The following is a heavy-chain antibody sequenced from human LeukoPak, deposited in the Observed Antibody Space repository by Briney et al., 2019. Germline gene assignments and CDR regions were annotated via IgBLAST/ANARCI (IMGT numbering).Heavy chain of an antibody. V-gene: IGHV4-39*01. CDR1: GASISSSSYY. J-gene: IGHJ3*02. Sequence: PSESLSLTCTVSGASISSSSYYWGWIRQPPGKGLEWIGSIYYSGSTYYNPSLKSQVTISVDTSKNQFSLKLSSVTAADTAVYSCARRSMAAGAFDIWGQGTMVTVSS. CDR2: IYYSGST. D-gene: IGHD6-13*01. CDR3: ARRSMAAGAFDI.